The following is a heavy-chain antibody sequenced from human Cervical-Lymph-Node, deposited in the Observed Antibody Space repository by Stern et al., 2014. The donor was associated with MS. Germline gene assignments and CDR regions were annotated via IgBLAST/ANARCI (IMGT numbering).Heavy chain of an antibody. CDR3: AREGIPGAGGTFDN. J-gene: IGHJ4*02. Sequence: QAQLGQSGAEVKKPGSSVKVSCNVSGDTFSSYILNWVRQAPGQGLEWMGGIIPIFATTTYSQRFQGKVTITADGSTSTSYLEVSSLTSEDTAVYYCAREGIPGAGGTFDNWGQGTLVIVSS. V-gene: IGHV1-69*01. CDR2: IIPIFATT. D-gene: IGHD1-26*01. CDR1: GDTFSSYI.